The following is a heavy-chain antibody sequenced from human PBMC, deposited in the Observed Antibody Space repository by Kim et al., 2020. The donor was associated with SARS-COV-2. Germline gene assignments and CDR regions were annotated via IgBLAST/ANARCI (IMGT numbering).Heavy chain of an antibody. CDR2: T. V-gene: IGHV5-51*01. Sequence: TRYTPSVQGQVTISADKSISTAYLQWSSLKASDTAMYYCARRNYGDYTDYWGQGTLVTVSS. CDR3: ARRNYGDYTDY. J-gene: IGHJ4*02. D-gene: IGHD4-17*01.